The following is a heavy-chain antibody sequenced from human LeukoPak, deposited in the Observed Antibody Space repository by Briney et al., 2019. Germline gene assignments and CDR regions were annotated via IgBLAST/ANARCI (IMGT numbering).Heavy chain of an antibody. CDR3: AKALPPSRIAVAYYYYYYGMDV. CDR1: GFTFTSSA. Sequence: SVKVSCKASGFTFTSSAVQWVRQARGQRLEWIGWIVVGSGNTNYAQKFQERVTITRDMSTSTAYMELSSLRSEDTAVYYCAKALPPSRIAVAYYYYYYGMDVWGQGTTVTVSS. V-gene: IGHV1-58*01. J-gene: IGHJ6*02. CDR2: IVVGSGNT. D-gene: IGHD6-19*01.